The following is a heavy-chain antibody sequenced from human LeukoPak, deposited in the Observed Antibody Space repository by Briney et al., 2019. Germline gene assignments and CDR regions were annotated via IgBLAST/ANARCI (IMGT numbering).Heavy chain of an antibody. J-gene: IGHJ4*02. CDR1: GGTFSSCA. CDR2: IIPIFGTT. D-gene: IGHD3-10*01. Sequence: ASVKVSCKAFGGTFSSCAVSWVRQAPGQGLEWMGGIIPIFGTTNYAQKFQGRVTITADERTSKAYMELSSLRSDDSAVYYCAGGGITMVRGVINPPAGYWGQGTLVTVSS. V-gene: IGHV1-69*13. CDR3: AGGGITMVRGVINPPAGY.